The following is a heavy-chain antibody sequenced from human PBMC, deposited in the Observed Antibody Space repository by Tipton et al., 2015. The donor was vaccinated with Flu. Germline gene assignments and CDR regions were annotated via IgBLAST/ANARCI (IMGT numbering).Heavy chain of an antibody. V-gene: IGHV3-48*03. CDR2: ISSSGATI. CDR1: GFLFGTYE. Sequence: SLRLSCEVSGFLFGTYEMNWVRQPPGKGLEWISYISSSGATINYADSVKGRFTVSRDNAKNSLNLQMNSLRVEDTAVYYCAREFQEYYFDYWGQGTRVTVSS. J-gene: IGHJ4*02. CDR3: AREFQEYYFDY.